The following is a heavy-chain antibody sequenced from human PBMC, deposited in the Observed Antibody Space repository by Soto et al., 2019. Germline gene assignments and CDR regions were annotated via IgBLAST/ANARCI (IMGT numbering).Heavy chain of an antibody. J-gene: IGHJ4*02. CDR1: GYTFTSYY. D-gene: IGHD6-13*01. CDR2: INPSGGST. CDR3: ARIKRRIAAAGIFDY. V-gene: IGHV1-46*01. Sequence: ASVKVSCKASGYTFTSYYMHWVRQAPGQGLEWMGIINPSGGSTSYAQKFQGRVTMTRDTSTSTVYMELSSLRPEDTAVYYCARIKRRIAAAGIFDYWGQGTLVTVSS.